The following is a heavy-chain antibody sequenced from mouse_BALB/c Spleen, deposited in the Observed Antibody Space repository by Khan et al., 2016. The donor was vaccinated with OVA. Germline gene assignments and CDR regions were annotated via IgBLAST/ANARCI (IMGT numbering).Heavy chain of an antibody. CDR3: ANHGSSPAWLTY. CDR1: GYTFTNYW. J-gene: IGHJ3*01. D-gene: IGHD1-1*01. CDR2: INPSTGYS. Sequence: QVQLKESGAELAKPGASVKMSCKASGYTFTNYWMHWVKQRPGQGLEWIGYINPSTGYSEYNQKFKDKATLTADKSSRPAYIQLSSLTSEDSAVYYCANHGSSPAWLTYWGQGTLVTVSA. V-gene: IGHV1-7*01.